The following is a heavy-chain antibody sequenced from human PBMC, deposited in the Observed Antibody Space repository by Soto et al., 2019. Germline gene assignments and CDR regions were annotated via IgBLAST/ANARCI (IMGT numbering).Heavy chain of an antibody. CDR2: IYYSGCT. CDR3: ARWYCSSTSCYFDY. D-gene: IGHD2-2*01. Sequence: SETLSLTCTVSGGSISSGGYYWSWIRQHPGKGLEWIGYIYYSGCTYYNPSLKSRVTISVDTSKNQFSLKLSSVTAADTAVYYCARWYCSSTSCYFDYWGQGTLVTVS. V-gene: IGHV4-31*03. J-gene: IGHJ4*02. CDR1: GGSISSGGYY.